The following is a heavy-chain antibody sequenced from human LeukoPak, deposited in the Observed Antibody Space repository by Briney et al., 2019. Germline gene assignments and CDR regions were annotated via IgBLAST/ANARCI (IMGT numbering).Heavy chain of an antibody. CDR3: ARAASSMTSYDL. D-gene: IGHD2/OR15-2a*01. CDR2: IYSGGST. V-gene: IGHV3-53*01. CDR1: GFTVSSNY. Sequence: GGSLRLSCAASGFTVSSNYMSWVRQAPGKGLEWVSVIYSGGSTYYADSVKGRFTISRDNSKNTLYLQMNSLRAEDTAVYYCARAASSMTSYDLWGQGTLVTVSS. J-gene: IGHJ5*02.